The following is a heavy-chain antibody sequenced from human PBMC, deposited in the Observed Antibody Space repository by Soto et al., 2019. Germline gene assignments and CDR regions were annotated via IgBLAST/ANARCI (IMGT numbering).Heavy chain of an antibody. CDR2: IKQDRSEK. J-gene: IGHJ3*02. CDR1: GAPFSGYY. V-gene: IGHV3-7*05. CDR3: ARVGYDSSGYYWHDAFVI. D-gene: IGHD3-22*01. Sequence: ETLSLTCAVYGAPFSGYYWTWIRQAPGKGLERVANIKQDRSEKYYVYFVKGRFTIFRDNAKNSLYLQMNSLRAEDTAVYYCARVGYDSSGYYWHDAFVIWGQGTMVTVSS.